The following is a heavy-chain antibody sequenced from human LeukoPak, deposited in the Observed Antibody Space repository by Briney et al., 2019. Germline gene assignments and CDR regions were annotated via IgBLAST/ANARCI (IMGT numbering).Heavy chain of an antibody. Sequence: GGSLRLSCAASGFTFSSYSMNWVRQAPGKGLEWAANIKQDGSERYYVDSVKGRFTISRDNAKNSLYLQMNSLRAEDTAVYYCARVFSPGSYYGFDYWGQGTLVTVSS. D-gene: IGHD1-26*01. CDR1: GFTFSSYS. J-gene: IGHJ4*02. CDR3: ARVFSPGSYYGFDY. CDR2: IKQDGSER. V-gene: IGHV3-7*03.